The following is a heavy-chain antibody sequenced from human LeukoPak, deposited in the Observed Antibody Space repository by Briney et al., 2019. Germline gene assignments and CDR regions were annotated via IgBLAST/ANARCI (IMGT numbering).Heavy chain of an antibody. CDR1: GFTFSRYA. D-gene: IGHD2-2*01. J-gene: IGHJ6*03. CDR2: IGTDSRAT. Sequence: GGSLRLSCAASGFTFSRYAMNWVRQAPGKGLEWVSTIGTDSRATHYADSVKGRFTISRDNSKNTLYLQMNSLRAEDTAVYYCAKKEDVVVPAAITGYYYYYYMDVWGKGTTVTISS. CDR3: AKKEDVVVPAAITGYYYYYYMDV. V-gene: IGHV3-23*01.